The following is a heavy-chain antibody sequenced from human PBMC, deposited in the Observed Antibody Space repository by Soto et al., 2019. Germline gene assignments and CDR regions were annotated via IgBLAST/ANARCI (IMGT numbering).Heavy chain of an antibody. V-gene: IGHV1-2*02. CDR2: INPNGGAT. D-gene: IGHD5-12*01. CDR1: GDSFNDYY. J-gene: IGHJ6*03. Sequence: VQLAQSGAEVKKPGASVKVSCKTSGDSFNDYYIHWVRQAPGQGLEWMGWINPNGGATKYAQKFQGRVRVTRDTSIKTVYMELSSMRSDDTAVYYCARERGGATATLDYYYFYMDVWGKGTTVTVSS. CDR3: ARERGGATATLDYYYFYMDV.